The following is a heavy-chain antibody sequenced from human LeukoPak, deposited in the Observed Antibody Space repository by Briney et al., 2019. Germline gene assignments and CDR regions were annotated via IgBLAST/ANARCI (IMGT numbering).Heavy chain of an antibody. Sequence: PSETLSLTCTVSGGSISGYYWSWIRQPPEKGLEWIGYISYSGSTNFNPSLKSRVTISVDTSKNQFSLKLSSVTAADTAVYYCAREGTAGTNLNWFDPWGQGTLVTVSS. J-gene: IGHJ5*02. CDR3: AREGTAGTNLNWFDP. V-gene: IGHV4-59*01. CDR1: GGSISGYY. D-gene: IGHD1-1*01. CDR2: ISYSGST.